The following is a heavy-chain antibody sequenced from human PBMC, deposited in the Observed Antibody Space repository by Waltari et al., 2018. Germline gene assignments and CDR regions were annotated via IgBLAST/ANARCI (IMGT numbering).Heavy chain of an antibody. D-gene: IGHD3-3*01. CDR3: AKTIFGVPADAFDI. V-gene: IGHV3-23*01. Sequence: EVQLLESGGGLVQPGGSRRPPGPASGFTFSGKPRTWVRQAPGKGLEWVSAISGSGGSTYYADSVKGRFTISRDNSKNTLYLQMNSLRAEDTAVYYCAKTIFGVPADAFDIWGQGTMVTVSS. CDR2: ISGSGGST. CDR1: GFTFSGKP. J-gene: IGHJ3*02.